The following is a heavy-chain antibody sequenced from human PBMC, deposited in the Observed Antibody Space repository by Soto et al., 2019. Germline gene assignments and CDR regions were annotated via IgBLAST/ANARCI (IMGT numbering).Heavy chain of an antibody. CDR2: ISGSDGST. V-gene: IGHV3-23*02. D-gene: IGHD6-13*01. CDR3: AKDRERDAWYEDY. CDR1: GFTFSSYA. Sequence: EVQLLESGGGLVQPGGSLRLSCVTSGFTFSSYAMSWFRQAPGKGLEWVSVISGSDGSTYYGDSVKGRFTISRDNSKNTLYLQMNSLRAEDTAVYYCAKDRERDAWYEDYWGQGTLVTVSS. J-gene: IGHJ4*02.